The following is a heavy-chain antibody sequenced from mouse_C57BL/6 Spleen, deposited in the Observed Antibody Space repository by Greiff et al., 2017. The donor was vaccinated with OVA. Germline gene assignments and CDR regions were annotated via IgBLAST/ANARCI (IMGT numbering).Heavy chain of an antibody. CDR2: INPSNGGT. Sequence: QVQLQQPGTELVKPGASVKLSCKASGYTFTSYWMHWVKQRPGQGLEWIGNINPSNGGTNYNAKFKSKATLTVDKSSSTAYMQLSSLTSEDSAVYYCASGCYGSSYPYLYFGGWGTGTTVTVSS. CDR1: GYTFTSYW. CDR3: ASGCYGSSYPYLYFGG. V-gene: IGHV1-53*01. J-gene: IGHJ1*03. D-gene: IGHD1-1*01.